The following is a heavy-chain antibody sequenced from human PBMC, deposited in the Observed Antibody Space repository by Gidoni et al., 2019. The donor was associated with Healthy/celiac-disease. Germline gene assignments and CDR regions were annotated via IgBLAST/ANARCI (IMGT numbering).Heavy chain of an antibody. CDR3: ADSGYRYGYDSYYYGMDV. CDR2: IIPILGIA. D-gene: IGHD5-18*01. CDR1: GVTFSSYT. Sequence: GVTFSSYTSSWVRQAPGQGLEWMGRIIPILGIANYAQQSQGRVTMTADKSTSTAYMELSSLRSEDTAVYYCADSGYRYGYDSYYYGMDVWGQGTTVTVSS. J-gene: IGHJ6*02. V-gene: IGHV1-69*02.